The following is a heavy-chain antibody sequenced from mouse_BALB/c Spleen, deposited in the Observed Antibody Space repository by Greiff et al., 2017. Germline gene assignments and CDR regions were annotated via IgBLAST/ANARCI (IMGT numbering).Heavy chain of an antibody. V-gene: IGHV3-8*02. J-gene: IGHJ3*01. Sequence: EVQLMESGPSLVKPSQTLSLTCSVTGDSITSGYWNWIRKFPGNKLEYMGYISYSGSTYYNPSLKSRISITRDTSKNQYYLQLNSVTTEDTATYYCARYYRLRQGFAYWGQGTLVTVSA. D-gene: IGHD2-2*01. CDR2: ISYSGST. CDR3: ARYYRLRQGFAY. CDR1: GDSITSGY.